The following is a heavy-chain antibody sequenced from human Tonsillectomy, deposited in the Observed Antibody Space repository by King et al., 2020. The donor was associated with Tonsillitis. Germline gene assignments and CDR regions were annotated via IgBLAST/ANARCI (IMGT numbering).Heavy chain of an antibody. CDR1: GFTFSSYS. CDR3: AREKELEAGWLDPPPYYYYGMDV. D-gene: IGHD6-19*01. Sequence: VQLVESGGGLVQPGGSLRLSCAASGFTFSSYSMNWVRQAPGKGLEWVSYIISSSSTIYYADSVKGRFTISRDNAKNSLYLQMNSLRAEDTAVYYCAREKELEAGWLDPPPYYYYGMDVWGQGTTVTVSS. V-gene: IGHV3-48*04. CDR2: IISSSSTI. J-gene: IGHJ6*02.